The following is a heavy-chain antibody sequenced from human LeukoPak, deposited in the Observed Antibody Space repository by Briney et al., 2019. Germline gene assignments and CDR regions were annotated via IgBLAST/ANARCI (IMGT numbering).Heavy chain of an antibody. CDR2: IYYSGTT. CDR1: RGSISSSNYY. CDR3: ASLRKRRGAFDI. V-gene: IGHV4-39*07. Sequence: PSETLSLICSVYRGSISSSNYYWGWIRQPPGKGLEWIGNIYYSGTTYYKPSLPSLKSRVTILVDTSKNQFSLKLRSVTAADTAVYYCASLRKRRGAFDIWGQGTMVTVSS. J-gene: IGHJ3*02.